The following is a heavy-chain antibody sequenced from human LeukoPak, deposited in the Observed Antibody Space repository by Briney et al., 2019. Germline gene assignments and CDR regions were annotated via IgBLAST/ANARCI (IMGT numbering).Heavy chain of an antibody. CDR3: ARDVAGRIGY. CDR1: GFTFRSYA. D-gene: IGHD6-19*01. J-gene: IGHJ4*02. V-gene: IGHV3-23*01. Sequence: GGSLRLSCTASGFTFRSYAMRWVRQAPGKGLGWVSLIIGGGETTYYGDSVTGRFTISRDNSKNTVHLQMNSLRGEETAVYFYARDVAGRIGYWGQGALVTVSS. CDR2: IIGGGETT.